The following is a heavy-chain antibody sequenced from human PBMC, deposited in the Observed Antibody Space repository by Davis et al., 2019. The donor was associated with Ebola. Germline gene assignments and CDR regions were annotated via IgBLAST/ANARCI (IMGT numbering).Heavy chain of an antibody. CDR1: GFTFSSYN. Sequence: PGGSLRLSCAASGFTFSSYNINWVRQAPGKGLEWVSSISSSSSYIYYADSVRGRFTISRDNAKKSLYLQMNSLRDEDTAVYYCAVHNGDWLQLDYWGQGTLVTVSS. J-gene: IGHJ4*02. CDR2: ISSSSSYI. V-gene: IGHV3-21*01. D-gene: IGHD3-9*01. CDR3: AVHNGDWLQLDY.